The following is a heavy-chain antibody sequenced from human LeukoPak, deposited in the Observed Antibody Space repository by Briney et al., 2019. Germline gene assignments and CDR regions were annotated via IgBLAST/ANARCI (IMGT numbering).Heavy chain of an antibody. D-gene: IGHD2-21*02. CDR1: GGSFSGYY. CDR2: INHSGST. V-gene: IGHV4-34*01. CDR3: ARGSNVVTAAFDY. J-gene: IGHJ4*02. Sequence: MASETLSLTCAVYGGSFSGYYWSWIRQPPGKGLEWIGEINHSGSTNYNPSLKSRVTISVDTSKNQFSLKLSSVTAADTAVYYCARGSNVVTAAFDYWGQGTLVTVSS.